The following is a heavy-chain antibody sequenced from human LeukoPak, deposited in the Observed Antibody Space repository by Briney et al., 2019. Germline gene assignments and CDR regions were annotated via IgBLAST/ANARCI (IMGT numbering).Heavy chain of an antibody. CDR1: GFTFSSYA. D-gene: IGHD2-15*01. V-gene: IGHV3-23*01. Sequence: GGSLRLSCAASGFTFSSYAMSWVRQAPGKGLEWVSAISDSGGSTYYADSVKGRFTISRDNSKNTLYLQMNSLRAEDTAVYYCAKEAVVVVAATEDWFDPWGQGTLVTVSS. CDR2: ISDSGGST. J-gene: IGHJ5*02. CDR3: AKEAVVVVAATEDWFDP.